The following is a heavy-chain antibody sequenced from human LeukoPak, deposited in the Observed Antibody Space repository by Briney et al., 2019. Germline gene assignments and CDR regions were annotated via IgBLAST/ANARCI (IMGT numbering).Heavy chain of an antibody. J-gene: IGHJ1*01. CDR1: GFTFSSYA. CDR2: ISSNGGST. V-gene: IGHV3-64*01. CDR3: ARDFSTVTTAYLHH. Sequence: GGSLRLSCAASGFTFSSYAMHWVRQAPGKGLEYVSAISSNGGSTYYANSVKGRFTISRDNSKNTLYLQMGSLRAEDMAVYYCARDFSTVTTAYLHHWGQGTLLTVSS. D-gene: IGHD4-17*01.